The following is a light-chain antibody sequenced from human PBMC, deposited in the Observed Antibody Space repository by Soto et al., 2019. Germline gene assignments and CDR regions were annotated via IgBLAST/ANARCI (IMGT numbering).Light chain of an antibody. Sequence: EIVLTQSPATLSLSPGERATLSCRTSPSVSSYLAWYQQKPGQAPRLLIYDASNRATGIPARFSGSGSGTDFTLTISSLEPEDFAVYYCPQQTFGPGTKVDIK. J-gene: IGKJ3*01. CDR1: PSVSSY. CDR3: PQQT. V-gene: IGKV3-11*01. CDR2: DAS.